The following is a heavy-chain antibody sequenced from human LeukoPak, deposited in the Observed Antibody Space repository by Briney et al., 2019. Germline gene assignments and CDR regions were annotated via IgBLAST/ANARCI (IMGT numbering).Heavy chain of an antibody. J-gene: IGHJ6*02. Sequence: GASVKVSCKASGYTLTGHYLHWVRQVPGHGLEWMGWINPNTGATTYAQRFQGRVTLTRDTSISTAYVDLSRLRPDDTAVYYCASVGVVADYGLDVWGQGTTVTVSS. V-gene: IGHV1-2*02. CDR1: GYTLTGHY. D-gene: IGHD2-15*01. CDR3: ASVGVVADYGLDV. CDR2: INPNTGAT.